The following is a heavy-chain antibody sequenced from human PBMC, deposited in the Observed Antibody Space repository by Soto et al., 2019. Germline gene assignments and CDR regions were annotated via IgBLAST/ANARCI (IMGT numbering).Heavy chain of an antibody. J-gene: IGHJ3*02. D-gene: IGHD3-10*01. CDR2: ISSSSSYI. V-gene: IGHV3-21*01. CDR3: ARDSNPGRHDYYGLLPDKYAFDI. CDR1: GFTFSSYS. Sequence: GGSLRLSCAASGFTFSSYSMNWVRQAPGKGLEWVSSISSSSSYIYYADSVKGRFTISRDNAKNSLYLQMNSLRAEDTAVYYCARDSNPGRHDYYGLLPDKYAFDIWGQGTMVTVSS.